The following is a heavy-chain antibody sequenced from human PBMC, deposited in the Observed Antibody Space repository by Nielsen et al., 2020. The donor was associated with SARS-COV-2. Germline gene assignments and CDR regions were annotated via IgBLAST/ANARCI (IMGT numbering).Heavy chain of an antibody. J-gene: IGHJ3*02. D-gene: IGHD3-3*01. CDR1: GFTFDDYA. CDR3: ARDYEDFWSGYFAFDI. CDR2: ISWNSGSI. Sequence: SLKISCAASGFTFDDYAMHWVRQAPGKGLEWVSGISWNSGSIGYADSVKGRFTISRDNAKNSLYLQMNSLRAEDTAVYYCARDYEDFWSGYFAFDIWGQGTMVTVSS. V-gene: IGHV3-9*01.